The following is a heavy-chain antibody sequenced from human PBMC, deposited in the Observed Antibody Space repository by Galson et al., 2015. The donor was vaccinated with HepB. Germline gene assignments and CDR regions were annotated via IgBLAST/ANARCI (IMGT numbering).Heavy chain of an antibody. CDR3: ARDRAVVTTRPFWYFDL. V-gene: IGHV1-46*01. J-gene: IGHJ2*01. D-gene: IGHD3-22*01. CDR2: INPSGGST. CDR1: GSTFTSYY. Sequence: SVKVSCKASGSTFTSYYMHWVRQAPGQGLEWMGIINPSGGSTSYAQKFQGRVTMTRDTSTSTVYMELSSLRSEDTAVYYCARDRAVVTTRPFWYFDLWGRGTLVTVSS.